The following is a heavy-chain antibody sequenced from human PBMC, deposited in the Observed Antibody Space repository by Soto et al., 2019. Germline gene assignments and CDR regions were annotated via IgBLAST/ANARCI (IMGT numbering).Heavy chain of an antibody. CDR2: IIPISETA. J-gene: IGHJ5*02. Sequence: QVQLVQSGAEVKKPGSSVKVSCKASGGTFSSETITWVRQAPGQGLEWMGGIIPISETANYAQNFRGRVTITADESTSTVYLELSSLRSEDTAVYYCATLVPAPIKLFPRLGWLDPWGQGTLVTVSS. D-gene: IGHD2-2*02. CDR1: GGTFSSET. CDR3: ATLVPAPIKLFPRLGWLDP. V-gene: IGHV1-69*01.